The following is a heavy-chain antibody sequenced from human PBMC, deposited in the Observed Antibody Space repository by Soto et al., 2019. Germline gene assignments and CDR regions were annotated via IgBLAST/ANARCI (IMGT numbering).Heavy chain of an antibody. CDR2: ISGSGGST. D-gene: IGHD3-3*01. Sequence: PGGSLRLSCAASGFTFSSYAMSWVRQAPGKGLEWVSAISGSGGSTYYADSVKGRFTISRDNSKNTLYLQMNSLRAEDTAVYYCAKGHITIFGVVIPQFDYWGQGTPVTVSS. CDR1: GFTFSSYA. J-gene: IGHJ4*02. V-gene: IGHV3-23*01. CDR3: AKGHITIFGVVIPQFDY.